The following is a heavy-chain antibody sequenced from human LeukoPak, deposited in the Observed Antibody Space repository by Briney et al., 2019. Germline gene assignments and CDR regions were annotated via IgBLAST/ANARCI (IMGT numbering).Heavy chain of an antibody. CDR1: GGTFSSYA. Sequence: GASVKVSYKASGGTFSSYAISWVRQAPGQGLEWMGGIIPIFGTANYAQKFQGRVTITADESTSTAYMELSSLRSEDTAVYYCASWYSSSYDYWGQGTLVTVSS. D-gene: IGHD6-6*01. CDR3: ASWYSSSYDY. CDR2: IIPIFGTA. J-gene: IGHJ4*02. V-gene: IGHV1-69*13.